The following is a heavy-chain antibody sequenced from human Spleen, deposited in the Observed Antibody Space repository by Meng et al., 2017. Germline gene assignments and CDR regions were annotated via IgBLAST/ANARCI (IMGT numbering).Heavy chain of an antibody. D-gene: IGHD6-13*01. J-gene: IGHJ4*02. Sequence: ASVKVSCKASGYTFPDYWLHWVRRAPGQGLEWMGRINPKSGDTHYAQRFQGRVTMTGDTSISTAYRELSGLRPDDTAMYYCARDEDISAAGKLFGDYWGQGTQVTGAS. CDR1: GYTFPDYW. CDR3: ARDEDISAAGKLFGDY. V-gene: IGHV1-2*06. CDR2: INPKSGDT.